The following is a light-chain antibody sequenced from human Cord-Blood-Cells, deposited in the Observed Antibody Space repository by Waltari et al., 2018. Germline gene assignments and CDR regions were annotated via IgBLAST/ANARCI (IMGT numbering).Light chain of an antibody. CDR1: QSISSY. CDR3: QQIYSTPCT. V-gene: IGKV1-39*01. Sequence: DIQMTQSPSSLSASVGDRVTITCRASQSISSYLNWYQQKPGKAPKLLIYAASSLQSGVPSRFSGSGSETDFTLTISSLQPDDFATYYCQQIYSTPCTFDQGTKVKIK. CDR2: AAS. J-gene: IGKJ1*01.